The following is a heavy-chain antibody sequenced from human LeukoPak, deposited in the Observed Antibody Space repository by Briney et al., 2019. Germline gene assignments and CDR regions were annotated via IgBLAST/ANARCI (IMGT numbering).Heavy chain of an antibody. V-gene: IGHV3-21*04. Sequence: GGSLRLSCAASGFTFSSYGMSWVRQAPGKGLEWVSSISSSSSYIYYADSVKGRFTISRDNAKNTLYLQMTSLRAEDTAVYYCARVRSSGSPKWGFDYWGQGTLVTVSS. D-gene: IGHD1-26*01. CDR1: GFTFSSYG. CDR2: ISSSSSYI. CDR3: ARVRSSGSPKWGFDY. J-gene: IGHJ4*02.